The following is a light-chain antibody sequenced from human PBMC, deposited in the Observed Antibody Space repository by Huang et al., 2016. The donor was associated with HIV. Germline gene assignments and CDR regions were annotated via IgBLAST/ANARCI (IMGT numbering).Light chain of an antibody. CDR2: LGS. V-gene: IGKV2-28*01. Sequence: DIVMTQSPLSLPVTPGEPASISCRSSQSLLRRNGNNHLDWYLQRPGQSPQLLIYLGSNRASGVPDRFSGSGSGTYFTLKISRVAAEDVGVYYCMQALQTPYTFGQGTKLEIK. CDR1: QSLLRRNGNNH. J-gene: IGKJ2*01. CDR3: MQALQTPYT.